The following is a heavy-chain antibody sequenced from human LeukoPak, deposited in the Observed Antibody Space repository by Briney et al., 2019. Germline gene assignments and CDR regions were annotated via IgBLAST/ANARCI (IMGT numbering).Heavy chain of an antibody. CDR3: ARDAVPAAITSSGFFDY. V-gene: IGHV4-4*07. CDR1: GGSINGYY. CDR2: IYTSGST. J-gene: IGHJ4*02. Sequence: PSETLSLTCTVSGGSINGYYWSWIRQPPGKGLEGIGRIYTSGSTNYNPSLKSRVTMSVDTSKNQFSLKLSSVTAADTAVYYCARDAVPAAITSSGFFDYWGQGTLVTVSS. D-gene: IGHD2-2*02.